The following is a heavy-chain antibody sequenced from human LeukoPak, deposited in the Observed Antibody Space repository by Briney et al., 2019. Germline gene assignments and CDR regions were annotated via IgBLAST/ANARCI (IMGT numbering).Heavy chain of an antibody. Sequence: ASAKVSCKASGYTFTDYGISWVRQAPGQGLEWMGWISAYNGNTKYAQRAQGRVSMTTDVSTSTAFMELRSLKSDDTALYYCMRDEPYSSGWYYFDYWGQGTLVTVSA. V-gene: IGHV1-18*01. CDR3: MRDEPYSSGWYYFDY. J-gene: IGHJ4*02. CDR2: ISAYNGNT. CDR1: GYTFTDYG. D-gene: IGHD6-19*01.